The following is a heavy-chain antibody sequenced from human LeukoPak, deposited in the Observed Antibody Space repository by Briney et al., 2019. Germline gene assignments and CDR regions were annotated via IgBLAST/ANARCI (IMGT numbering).Heavy chain of an antibody. CDR2: ISGSGGRT. Sequence: GGSLRLSCAASGFTFSSYGMSWVRQAPGKGLEWVSAISGSGGRTYYADSVKGRVTISRDNSKNTLYLQMNSLRAEDTAVYYCAKEVPIISRGLDYWGQGILVTVSS. V-gene: IGHV3-23*01. J-gene: IGHJ4*02. CDR1: GFTFSSYG. CDR3: AKEVPIISRGLDY. D-gene: IGHD2-2*01.